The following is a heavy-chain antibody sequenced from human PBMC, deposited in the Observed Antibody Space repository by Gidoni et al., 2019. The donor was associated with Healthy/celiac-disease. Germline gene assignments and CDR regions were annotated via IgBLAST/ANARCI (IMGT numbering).Heavy chain of an antibody. V-gene: IGHV1-69*01. CDR1: GGTFSSYA. D-gene: IGHD3-10*01. J-gene: IGHJ5*02. Sequence: GGTFSSYAISWVRPAPGQGLEWMGGIIPIFGTANYAQKFQGRVTITADESTSTAYMELSSLSSEDTAVYYCARDGDYYVSGSYYNEGWFDPWGQGTLVTVSS. CDR3: ARDGDYYVSGSYYNEGWFDP. CDR2: IIPIFGTA.